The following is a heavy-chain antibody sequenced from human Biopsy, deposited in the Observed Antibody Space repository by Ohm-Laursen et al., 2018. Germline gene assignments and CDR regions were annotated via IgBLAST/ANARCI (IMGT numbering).Heavy chain of an antibody. CDR1: GFTFADYA. J-gene: IGHJ4*02. D-gene: IGHD1-1*01. CDR3: AKQGPQWNDVCDH. V-gene: IGHV3-9*01. Sequence: SLRLSCAASGFTFADYAMSWVRQAPGTGLEWVSGISWNSGSIMYADSVRGRFTISRDNSKNSLFLQMNSVRPEDTAFYYCAKQGPQWNDVCDHGGQGALVTVSS. CDR2: ISWNSGSI.